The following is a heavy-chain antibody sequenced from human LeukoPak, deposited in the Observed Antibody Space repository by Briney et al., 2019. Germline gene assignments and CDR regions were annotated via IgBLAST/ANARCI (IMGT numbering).Heavy chain of an antibody. CDR1: GGSISSYY. CDR3: ARVVAVSKNWFDP. Sequence: TSETLSLTCTVSGGSISSYYWSWIRQPPGKGLEWIGYIYYSGSTNYNPSLKSRVTISVDTSKNQFSLELSPVTAADTAVYYCARVVAVSKNWFDPWGQGTLVTVSS. V-gene: IGHV4-59*01. J-gene: IGHJ5*02. D-gene: IGHD6-19*01. CDR2: IYYSGST.